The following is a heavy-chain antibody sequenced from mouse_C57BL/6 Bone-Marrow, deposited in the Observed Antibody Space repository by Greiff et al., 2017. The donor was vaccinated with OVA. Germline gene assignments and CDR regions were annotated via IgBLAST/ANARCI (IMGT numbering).Heavy chain of an antibody. V-gene: IGHV1-82*01. D-gene: IGHD1-1*01. Sequence: VQLQQSGPELVKPGASVKISCKASGYAFSSSWMNWVKQRPGKGLEWIGRIYPGDGDTNYNGKFKGKATLTADKSSSTAYMQLSSLTSEDSAVYVCASGYGRGYDYDVDDWGQGTSVTVSS. CDR2: IYPGDGDT. J-gene: IGHJ4*01. CDR1: GYAFSSSW. CDR3: ASGYGRGYDYDVDD.